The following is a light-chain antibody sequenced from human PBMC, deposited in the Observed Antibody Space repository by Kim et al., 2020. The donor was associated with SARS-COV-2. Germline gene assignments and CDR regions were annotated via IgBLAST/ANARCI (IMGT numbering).Light chain of an antibody. J-gene: IGLJ2*01. Sequence: QSALTQPRSVSGSPGQSVSISCTGTSNDVGGYNYVSWYQHHPGTAPKLIIYDVTKRPSGVPNRFSGSKTGNTASLTISGLQAEDEADYYCCSYVGTTSLAFGRGTKMTVFDGGTQLTVL. CDR1: SNDVGGYNY. CDR2: DVT. CDR3: CSYVGTTSLAFGRGTKMTV. V-gene: IGLV2-11*01.